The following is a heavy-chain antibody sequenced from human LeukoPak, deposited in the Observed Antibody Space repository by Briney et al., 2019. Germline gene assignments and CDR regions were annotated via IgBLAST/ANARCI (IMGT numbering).Heavy chain of an antibody. J-gene: IGHJ6*03. CDR1: GGSISSSSCY. D-gene: IGHD6-13*01. CDR3: ARELAEIAAAIRGYYYYYMDV. CDR2: IYYSGST. V-gene: IGHV4-39*01. Sequence: SETLSLTCTVSGGSISSSSCYWCWIRQPPGKGLEWIGSIYYSGSTYYNPSLKSRVTISVDTSKNQFSLKLSSVTAADTAVYYCARELAEIAAAIRGYYYYYMDVWGKGTTVTVSS.